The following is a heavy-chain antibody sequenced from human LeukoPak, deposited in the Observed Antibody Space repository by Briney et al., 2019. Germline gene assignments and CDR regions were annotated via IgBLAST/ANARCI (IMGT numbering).Heavy chain of an antibody. D-gene: IGHD2-2*01. V-gene: IGHV4-34*10. CDR3: ARPKYHHGWFDP. CDR2: IDHTGKS. Sequence: TSETLSLTCAVYVGTFSGHYWSWIRQAPGKGLEWIGEIDHTGKSNYKSALKSRVTMAVDTSKNQFSLSLESVTAADTAAYYCARPKYHHGWFDPWGQGTLVTVSS. J-gene: IGHJ5*02. CDR1: VGTFSGHY.